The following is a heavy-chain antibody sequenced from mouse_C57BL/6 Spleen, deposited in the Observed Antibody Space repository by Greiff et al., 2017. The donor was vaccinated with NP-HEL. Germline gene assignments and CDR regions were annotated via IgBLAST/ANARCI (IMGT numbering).Heavy chain of an antibody. D-gene: IGHD1-1*01. J-gene: IGHJ3*01. CDR3: ARNDVQRNYDGSRPFAY. CDR1: GYTFTEYT. V-gene: IGHV1-62-2*01. CDR2: FYPGSGSI. Sequence: VQRVESGAELVKPGASVKLSCKASGYTFTEYTIHWVKQRPGQGLEWIGWFYPGSGSIKYNEKFKDKATLTADKSSSTVYMELSRLTSEDSAVYFWARNDVQRNYDGSRPFAYWGQGTLVTVSA.